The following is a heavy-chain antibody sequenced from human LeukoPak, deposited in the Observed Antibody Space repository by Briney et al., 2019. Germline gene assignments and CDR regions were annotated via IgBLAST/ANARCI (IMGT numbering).Heavy chain of an antibody. V-gene: IGHV3-74*01. Sequence: GGSLRLSCAASGFTFSMYWVNWVRQAPGKGLVWVSRINSDGSSTSYVDSVKGRFTISRDNAKNTLHLQMNSLRAEDTAVYYCAREGGYCSSTSCHTRFDYWGQGTLVTVSS. CDR2: INSDGSST. CDR1: GFTFSMYW. CDR3: AREGGYCSSTSCHTRFDY. D-gene: IGHD2-2*02. J-gene: IGHJ4*02.